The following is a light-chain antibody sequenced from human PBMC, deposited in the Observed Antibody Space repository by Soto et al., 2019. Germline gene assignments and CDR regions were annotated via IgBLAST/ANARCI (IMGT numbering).Light chain of an antibody. Sequence: QSALTQPASVSGSPGQSITISCTGTTSDVGGYNYVSWYQHHPDKAPKLMIYEVSNRPSGVSNRFSGSKSGNTASLTISGLQTAYEADYYCSSYTSGSTLVFGTGTKLTVL. CDR1: TSDVGGYNY. CDR2: EVS. CDR3: SSYTSGSTLV. J-gene: IGLJ1*01. V-gene: IGLV2-14*01.